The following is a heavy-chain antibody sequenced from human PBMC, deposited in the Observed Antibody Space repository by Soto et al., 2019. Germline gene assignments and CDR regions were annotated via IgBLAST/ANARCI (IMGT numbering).Heavy chain of an antibody. CDR2: IYYSGST. Sequence: PSETLSLTCAVSGYSISSSNWWGWIRQPPGKGLEWIGYIYYSGSTYYNPSLKSRVTMSVDTSKNQSSLKLSSVTAVDTAVYYCARRIVVPAATSFEPDNWFDPWGQGTLVTVS. D-gene: IGHD2-2*01. V-gene: IGHV4-28*01. CDR1: GYSISSSNW. CDR3: ARRIVVPAATSFEPDNWFDP. J-gene: IGHJ5*02.